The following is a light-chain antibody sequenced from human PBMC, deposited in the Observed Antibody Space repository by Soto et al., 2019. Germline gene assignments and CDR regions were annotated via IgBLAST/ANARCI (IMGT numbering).Light chain of an antibody. CDR1: ESVSTN. CDR2: GAS. Sequence: EIEMTQSPATLCLAPGERGTLSCRASESVSTNLAWYQQKAGQAPRLLIYGASTRATGIPARFSGSGSGTEFTLTSSGLQSEDFAVYYCQQYSIWRPVAQGTIVDSK. V-gene: IGKV3-15*01. CDR3: QQYSIWRP. J-gene: IGKJ1*01.